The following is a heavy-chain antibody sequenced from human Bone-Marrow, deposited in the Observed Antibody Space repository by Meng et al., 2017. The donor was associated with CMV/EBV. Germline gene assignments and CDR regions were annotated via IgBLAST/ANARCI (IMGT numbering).Heavy chain of an antibody. CDR1: GFTFTNYA. V-gene: IGHV3-64*02. CDR2: ISSSGGSA. D-gene: IGHD2-15*01. CDR3: ARRYCNSGSSCSTPFDS. Sequence: GESLKISCAASGFTFTNYALHWVRQAPGKGLEYVSAISSSGGSAYYADSVKGRFTISRDNSKSTLYLQMGSLRADDMAIYYCARRYCNSGSSCSTPFDSWGQGALVTVSS. J-gene: IGHJ4*02.